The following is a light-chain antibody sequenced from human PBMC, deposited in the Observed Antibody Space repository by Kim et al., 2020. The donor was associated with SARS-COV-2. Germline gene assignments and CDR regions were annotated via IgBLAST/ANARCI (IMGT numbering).Light chain of an antibody. Sequence: SPGARSTLSCRASQSVSSSYLAWHQQKPGQAPRLLVYGASSRATGIPDRFSGSGSGTDFTLTISRLEPEDFAVYYCQQYGSSPWTFGQGTKVDIK. J-gene: IGKJ1*01. CDR3: QQYGSSPWT. V-gene: IGKV3-20*01. CDR2: GAS. CDR1: QSVSSSY.